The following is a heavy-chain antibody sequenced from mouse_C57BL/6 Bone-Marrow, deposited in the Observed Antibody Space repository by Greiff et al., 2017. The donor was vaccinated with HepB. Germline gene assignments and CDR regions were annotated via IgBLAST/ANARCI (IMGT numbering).Heavy chain of an antibody. CDR3: ARQLRPLAY. V-gene: IGHV5-6*01. CDR1: GFTFSSYG. D-gene: IGHD3-2*02. J-gene: IGHJ3*01. Sequence: EVMLVESGGDLVKPGGSLKLSCAASGFTFSSYGMSWVRQTPDKRLEWVATISSGGSYTYYPDIVKGRFTISRDNAKNTLYLQMSSLKSEDTAMYYCARQLRPLAYWGQGTLVTVSA. CDR2: ISSGGSYT.